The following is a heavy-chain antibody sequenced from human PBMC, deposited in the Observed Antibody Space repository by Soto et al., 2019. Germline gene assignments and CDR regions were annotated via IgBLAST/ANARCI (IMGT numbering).Heavy chain of an antibody. CDR3: ARGGYSGYDGFDY. D-gene: IGHD5-12*01. CDR2: ISSNGGST. CDR1: GFTFSSYA. Sequence: EVQLVESGGGLVQPGGSLRLSCAASGFTFSSYAMHWVRQAPGKGLEYVSAISSNGGSTYYANSVKGRFTISRDNSKNTLYLQMGSLRAEDMAVYYCARGGYSGYDGFDYWGQGTLVTVSS. V-gene: IGHV3-64*01. J-gene: IGHJ4*02.